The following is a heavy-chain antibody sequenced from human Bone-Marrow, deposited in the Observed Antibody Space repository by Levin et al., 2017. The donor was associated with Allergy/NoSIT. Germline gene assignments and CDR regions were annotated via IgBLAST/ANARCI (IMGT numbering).Heavy chain of an antibody. J-gene: IGHJ4*02. V-gene: IGHV4-31*03. CDR3: AREDGSTFDS. CDR1: GGSISRGGYH. D-gene: IGHD2-2*03. Sequence: PSETLSLTCIVSGGSISRGGYHWTWIRQHAGKGLEWIGYIYYSGSTYYNPSLKSRAMISVDTSKNQFSLKVGSATAADTAVYYCAREDGSTFDSWGQGTLVTVSS. CDR2: IYYSGST.